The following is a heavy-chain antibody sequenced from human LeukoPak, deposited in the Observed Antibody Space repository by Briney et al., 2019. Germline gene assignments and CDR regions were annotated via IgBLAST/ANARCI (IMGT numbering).Heavy chain of an antibody. D-gene: IGHD3-10*01. V-gene: IGHV5-51*01. J-gene: IGHJ4*02. CDR3: AIFFRGSGTYYKAIDY. CDR2: IFPGDSDT. Sequence: GESLKISCEGSGYSFTSYWIGWVRQMPGKGLEWMGIIFPGDSDTRYSPSFQGQVTISADKSISTAYLQWSSLKAPDTAMYHCAIFFRGSGTYYKAIDYWGQGTLVTISS. CDR1: GYSFTSYW.